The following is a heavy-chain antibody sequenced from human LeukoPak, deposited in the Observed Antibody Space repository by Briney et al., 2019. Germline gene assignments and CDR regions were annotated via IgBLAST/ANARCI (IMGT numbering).Heavy chain of an antibody. Sequence: GGSLRLSCAASGYTFSSYSINWVRQAPGKGLEWVSSISVRSNYIYYADSVRGRFSSSRDDARDSLYLQMNSLRAEDTAVYYCVRLRRNSDTSGFYYYYDYWGQGTLFTVSS. J-gene: IGHJ4*02. CDR1: GYTFSSYS. CDR2: ISVRSNYI. D-gene: IGHD3-22*01. CDR3: VRLRRNSDTSGFYYYYDY. V-gene: IGHV3-21*01.